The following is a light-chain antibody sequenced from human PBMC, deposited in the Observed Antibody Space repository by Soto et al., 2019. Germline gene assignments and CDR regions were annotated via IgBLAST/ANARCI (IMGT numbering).Light chain of an antibody. Sequence: EIVMTQSPATLSVSPGERATLSCRASQSVSSNLAWYQQKPGQSPRLLIYGASTRATAIAARFSGSGSGTQFTPTLSSLQSEDFAVYYCHQYNNWPPLTFGGGTKVEIK. CDR1: QSVSSN. CDR2: GAS. V-gene: IGKV3-15*01. J-gene: IGKJ4*01. CDR3: HQYNNWPPLT.